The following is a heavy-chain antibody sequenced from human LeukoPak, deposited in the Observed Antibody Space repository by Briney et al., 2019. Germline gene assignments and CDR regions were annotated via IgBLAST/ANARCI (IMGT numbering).Heavy chain of an antibody. Sequence: GGSLRLSCAASGFSFNTYAMHWFRQAPGKGLEWVAVISYDGSTKYYADSVKGRFTISRDNSKNTLYLQMNSLRAEDTAVYYCARGGGPDTAMEGYWGQGTLVTVSS. CDR1: GFSFNTYA. D-gene: IGHD5-18*01. V-gene: IGHV3-30-3*01. J-gene: IGHJ4*02. CDR2: ISYDGSTK. CDR3: ARGGGPDTAMEGY.